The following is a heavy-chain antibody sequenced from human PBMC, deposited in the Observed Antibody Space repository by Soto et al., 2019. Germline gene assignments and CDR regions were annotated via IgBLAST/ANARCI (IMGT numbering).Heavy chain of an antibody. CDR2: VHWNDDK. Sequence: QITLKEAGPTLVKPTQTLTLTCTFSGFSLSTTGEGVFWIRQPLGPAPEWLALVHWNDDKRYSPSLRPRLTTRKVTSSIQVVLSVTILNSVDPGTYCCAHMLLGDTSPDCIGLDVWGQGTTVSVSS. J-gene: IGHJ6*02. D-gene: IGHD2-15*01. CDR3: AHMLLGDTSPDCIGLDV. V-gene: IGHV2-5*01. CDR1: GFSLSTTGEG.